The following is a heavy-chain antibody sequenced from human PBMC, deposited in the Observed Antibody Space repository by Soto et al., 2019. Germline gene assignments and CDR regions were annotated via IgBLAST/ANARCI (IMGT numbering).Heavy chain of an antibody. V-gene: IGHV4-31*03. CDR1: GGSISSGGYY. CDR2: IYYSGST. D-gene: IGHD1-20*01. Sequence: SETLSLTCTVSGGSISSGGYYWSWIRQHPGKGLEWIGYIYYSGSTYYNPSLKSRVTISVDTSKNQFSLKLSSVTAADTAVYYCARDRPYNWNPGWFDPWGQGTLVTGLL. J-gene: IGHJ5*02. CDR3: ARDRPYNWNPGWFDP.